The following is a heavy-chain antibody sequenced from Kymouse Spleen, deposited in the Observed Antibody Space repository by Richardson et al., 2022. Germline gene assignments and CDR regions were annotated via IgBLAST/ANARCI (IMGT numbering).Heavy chain of an antibody. J-gene: IGHJ3*02. CDR1: GGSISSYY. Sequence: VQLQESGPGLVKPSETLSLTCTVSGGSISSYYWSWIRQPPGKGLEWIGYIYYSGSTNYNPSLKSRVTISVDTSKNQFSLKLSSVTAADTAVYYCARDDGTTDAFDIWGQGTMVTVSS. D-gene: IGHD1-14*01. CDR3: ARDDGTTDAFDI. V-gene: IGHV4-59*01. CDR2: IYYSGST.